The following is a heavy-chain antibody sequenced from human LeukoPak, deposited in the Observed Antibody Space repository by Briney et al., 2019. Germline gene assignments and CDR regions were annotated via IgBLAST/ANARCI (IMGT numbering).Heavy chain of an antibody. CDR3: AKDTYSSGLTFDP. Sequence: GRSLRLSCAASGFTFSSYGMHWVRQAPGKGLEWVAVISYDGSNKYYADSVKGRFTIPRDNSKNTLYLQMSSLRAEDTAVYYCAKDTYSSGLTFDPWGQGTLVTVSS. J-gene: IGHJ5*02. D-gene: IGHD6-19*01. CDR1: GFTFSSYG. CDR2: ISYDGSNK. V-gene: IGHV3-30*18.